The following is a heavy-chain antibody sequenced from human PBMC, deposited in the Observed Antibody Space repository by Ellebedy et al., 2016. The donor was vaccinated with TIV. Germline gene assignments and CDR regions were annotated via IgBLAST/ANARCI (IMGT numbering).Heavy chain of an antibody. CDR3: ARDPGIAVAGTIPPNIGFDC. Sequence: GESLKISCAASGFTFNSFGMQWVRQAPGKGLEWVAVIWYDGSKEYYADSVKGRFTISRDNSKNTLYLQMNSRRGEDTAVYYCARDPGIAVAGTIPPNIGFDCWGQGTLVTVSS. V-gene: IGHV3-33*01. CDR2: IWYDGSKE. D-gene: IGHD6-19*01. J-gene: IGHJ4*02. CDR1: GFTFNSFG.